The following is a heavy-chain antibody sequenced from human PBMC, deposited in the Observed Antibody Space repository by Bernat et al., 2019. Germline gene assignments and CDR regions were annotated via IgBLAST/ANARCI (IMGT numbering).Heavy chain of an antibody. J-gene: IGHJ5*02. V-gene: IGHV4-39*07. CDR2: IYYSGST. Sequence: QLQLQESGPGLVKPSETLSLTCTVSGGSISSSSYYWGWIRQPPGKGLEWIGSIYYSGSTYYNPSLKSRVTISVDKSKNQFSLKLSSVTAADTAVYYCARDRSRYSSSGPFDPWGQGTLVTVSS. CDR3: ARDRSRYSSSGPFDP. CDR1: GGSISSSSYY. D-gene: IGHD6-13*01.